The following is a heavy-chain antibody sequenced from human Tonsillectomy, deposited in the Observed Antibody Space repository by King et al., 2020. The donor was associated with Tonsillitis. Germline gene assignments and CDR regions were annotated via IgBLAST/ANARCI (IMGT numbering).Heavy chain of an antibody. D-gene: IGHD2-2*01. CDR2: IRSSGSPI. Sequence: EQQLVQSGGGLVQPGGSLRLSCAASGFTFGSYSMNWVRQTPGKGLEWVSYIRSSGSPIYYADSVKGRFTISRDNAKNSLSLQMDSLRAEDTAVYYCVRDPHALDYWGQGTLVTVSS. J-gene: IGHJ4*02. V-gene: IGHV3-48*04. CDR3: VRDPHALDY. CDR1: GFTFGSYS.